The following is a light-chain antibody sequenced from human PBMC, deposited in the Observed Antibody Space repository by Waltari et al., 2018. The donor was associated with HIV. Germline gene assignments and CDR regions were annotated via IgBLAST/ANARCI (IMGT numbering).Light chain of an antibody. Sequence: DIVMTQSPDSLAVSLGERATINCKSRQRVLYTSNNKNYLAWYQHKSGQPPKLLINWASTRESGVPDRFSGSGSGTDFTLTISSLQAEDVAVYYCQQFYTTQYSFGQGTKLEIK. V-gene: IGKV4-1*01. J-gene: IGKJ2*03. CDR2: WAS. CDR1: QRVLYTSNNKNY. CDR3: QQFYTTQYS.